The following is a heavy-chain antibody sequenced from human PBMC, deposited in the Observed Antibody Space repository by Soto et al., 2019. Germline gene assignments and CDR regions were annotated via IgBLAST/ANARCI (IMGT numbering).Heavy chain of an antibody. J-gene: IGHJ6*02. CDR2: IWYDGSNK. V-gene: IGHV3-33*01. CDR3: ARDMRGSSSGWYGDYYYYGMDV. CDR1: GFTFSSYG. Sequence: PGGSLRLSCAASGFTFSSYGMHWVRQAPGKGLEWVAVIWYDGSNKYYADSVKGRFTISRDNSKNTLYLQMNSLRAEDTAVYYCARDMRGSSSGWYGDYYYYGMDVWGQGTTVTVSS. D-gene: IGHD6-19*01.